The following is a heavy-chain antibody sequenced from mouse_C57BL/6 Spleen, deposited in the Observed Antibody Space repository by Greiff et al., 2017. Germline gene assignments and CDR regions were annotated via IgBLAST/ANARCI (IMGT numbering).Heavy chain of an antibody. V-gene: IGHV5-12*01. D-gene: IGHD2-3*01. CDR1: GFTFSDYY. Sequence: EVKLMESGGGLVQPGGSLKLSCAASGFTFSDYYMYWVRQTPEKRLEWVAYLSNGGGSTYYPDTVKGRFTISRDNAKNTLYLQMSRLKSEDTAMYYCARRDGYSCMDYWGQGTSVTVSS. J-gene: IGHJ4*01. CDR2: LSNGGGST. CDR3: ARRDGYSCMDY.